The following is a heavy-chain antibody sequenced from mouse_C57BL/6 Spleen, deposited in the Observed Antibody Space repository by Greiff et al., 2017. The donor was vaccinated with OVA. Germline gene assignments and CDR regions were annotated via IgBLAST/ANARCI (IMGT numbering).Heavy chain of an antibody. D-gene: IGHD1-1*01. V-gene: IGHV1-64*01. CDR1: GYTFTSYW. CDR2: IHPNSGST. Sequence: QVQLKQPGAELVKPGASVKLSCKASGYTFTSYWMHWVKQRPGQGLEWIGMIHPNSGSTNYNEKFKSKATLTVDKSSSTAYMQLSSLTSEDSAVYYCARKITTVVAHYFDYWGQGTTLTVSS. CDR3: ARKITTVVAHYFDY. J-gene: IGHJ2*01.